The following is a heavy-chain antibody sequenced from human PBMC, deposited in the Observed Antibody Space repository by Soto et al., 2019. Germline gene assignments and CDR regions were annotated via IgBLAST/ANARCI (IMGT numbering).Heavy chain of an antibody. J-gene: IGHJ5*02. Sequence: SETLSLTCTVSGGSISSGGYYWSWIRQHPGKGLEWIGYIYYSGSTYYNPSLKSRVTISVDTSKNQFSLKLSSVTAADTAVYYCARAAPRVTTQYNWFDPWGQGTLVTVSS. CDR2: IYYSGST. CDR1: GGSISSGGYY. V-gene: IGHV4-31*03. CDR3: ARAAPRVTTQYNWFDP. D-gene: IGHD4-17*01.